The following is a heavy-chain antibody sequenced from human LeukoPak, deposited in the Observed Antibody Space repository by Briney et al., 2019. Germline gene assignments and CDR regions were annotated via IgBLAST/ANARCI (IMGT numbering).Heavy chain of an antibody. CDR3: ARHSRWFGDLLSKYNWFDP. Sequence: SETLSLTCAVYGGSFSGYYWSWIRQPPGKGLEWIGEINHSGSTNYNPSLKSRVTISVDTSKNQFSLKLSSVTAADTAVYYCARHSRWFGDLLSKYNWFDPWGQGTLVTVSS. CDR1: GGSFSGYY. D-gene: IGHD3-10*01. CDR2: INHSGST. J-gene: IGHJ5*02. V-gene: IGHV4-34*01.